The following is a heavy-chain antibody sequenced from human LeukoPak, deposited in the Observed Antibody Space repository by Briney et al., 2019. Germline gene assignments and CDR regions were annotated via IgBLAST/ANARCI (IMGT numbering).Heavy chain of an antibody. CDR1: GFTFSSYA. Sequence: GGSLRLSCAASGFTFSSYAIHWVRQAPGKGLEWVAFVSYDGSINSYADFVKGRSTISRDNSKNTLYLQMNSLRAEDTAVYFCARDLSRTYTVDYWGQGTLVTVSS. CDR3: ARDLSRTYTVDY. CDR2: VSYDGSIN. J-gene: IGHJ4*02. V-gene: IGHV3-30-3*01. D-gene: IGHD2-2*02.